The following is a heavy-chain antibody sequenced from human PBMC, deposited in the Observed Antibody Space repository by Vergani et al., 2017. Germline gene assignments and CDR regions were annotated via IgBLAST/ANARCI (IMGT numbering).Heavy chain of an antibody. Sequence: EVQLVESGGGIVKPGGSLRLSCVASGFSFRNAWMNWVRRTPGKGLEWVGRIKSTFDRGTTEYDAAVKGRFTITRDDSKNTLVLQMNGLKTEDIGVYYCSTDPRYCGDGSCYWLRDHHYYGMDVWGQGTTVTVSS. V-gene: IGHV3-15*07. D-gene: IGHD2-21*01. CDR2: IKSTFDRGTT. J-gene: IGHJ6*02. CDR1: GFSFRNAW. CDR3: STDPRYCGDGSCYWLRDHHYYGMDV.